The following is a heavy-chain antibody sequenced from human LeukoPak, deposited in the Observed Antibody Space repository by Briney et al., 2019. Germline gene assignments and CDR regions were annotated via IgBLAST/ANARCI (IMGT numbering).Heavy chain of an antibody. CDR2: IWSDGTEK. V-gene: IGHV3-33*06. D-gene: IGHD4-11*01. Sequence: GGSLRLSCAASGFTYSHYGMHWVRQVPGKGLEWVAVIWSDGTEKYYGDAVKGRFTISRDNSMKTLYLQMNSLRGDDTAVYYCAKDAQRGFDYSNSLESWGQGTLVTVSS. J-gene: IGHJ5*01. CDR3: AKDAQRGFDYSNSLES. CDR1: GFTYSHYG.